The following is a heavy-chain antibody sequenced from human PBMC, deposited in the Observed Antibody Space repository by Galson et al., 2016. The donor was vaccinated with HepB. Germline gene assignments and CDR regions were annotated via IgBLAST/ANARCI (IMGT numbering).Heavy chain of an antibody. CDR3: AREMHVAAAAAFDF. J-gene: IGHJ4*02. CDR2: ISSSGTTI. CDR1: GFTFSRYE. V-gene: IGHV3-48*03. D-gene: IGHD6-13*01. Sequence: SLRLSCAASGFTFSRYEMNWVRQAPGKGLEWVSYISSSGTTIYYTDSVKGRFTISRDNAKNSLYLQMNSLKVEDTAVYYCAREMHVAAAAAFDFWGRGTLVTVSS.